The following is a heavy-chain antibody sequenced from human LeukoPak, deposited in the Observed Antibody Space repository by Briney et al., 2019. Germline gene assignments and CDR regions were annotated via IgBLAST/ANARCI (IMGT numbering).Heavy chain of an antibody. Sequence: ASVKVSCKTSGYRFNVYDILWVRQAPGHGLDYVGWISTYTGRAEYAQKFQGRVSVITDTSTSTAYLELTNLTSSDTGLYYCARADGTNSGMNAFDVWGPGTMVTVAS. V-gene: IGHV1-18*01. J-gene: IGHJ3*01. CDR1: GYRFNVYD. CDR3: ARADGTNSGMNAFDV. CDR2: ISTYTGRA. D-gene: IGHD4-23*01.